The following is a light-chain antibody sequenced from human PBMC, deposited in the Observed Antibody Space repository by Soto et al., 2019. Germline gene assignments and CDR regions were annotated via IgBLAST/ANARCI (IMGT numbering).Light chain of an antibody. Sequence: ETVLSQSPGTVSLSPGERATLSCRASQSLGSDLAWYQQKPGQAPRLLIFGASARPTGIPARISGSGSGTEFTLTISSLRSEDFAVYFCQQYYNWPRTLGQGTRWIS. V-gene: IGKV3-15*01. CDR1: QSLGSD. J-gene: IGKJ1*01. CDR3: QQYYNWPRT. CDR2: GAS.